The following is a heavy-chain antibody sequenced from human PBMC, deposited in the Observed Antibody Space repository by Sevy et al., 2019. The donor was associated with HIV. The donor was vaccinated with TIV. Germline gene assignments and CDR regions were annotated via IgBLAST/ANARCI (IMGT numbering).Heavy chain of an antibody. V-gene: IGHV3-15*01. D-gene: IGHD3-9*01. CDR1: GLTFSNAW. CDR3: LAQQYYDILTGYQEAGF. J-gene: IGHJ4*02. CDR2: IKSQTDGGTT. Sequence: GGSLRLSCAACGLTFSNAWMSWVRQAPGKGREGGGRIKSQTDGGTTEHPAPVKGRFTISREDSKTTLYLQMNSLKTEDTAVYYCLAQQYYDILTGYQEAGFWGQGTLVTVSS.